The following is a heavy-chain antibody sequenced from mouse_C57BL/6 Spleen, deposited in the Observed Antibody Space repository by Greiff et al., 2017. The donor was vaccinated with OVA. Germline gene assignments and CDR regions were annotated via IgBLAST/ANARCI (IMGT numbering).Heavy chain of an antibody. J-gene: IGHJ4*01. V-gene: IGHV5-4*01. CDR3: ARSLANWDGGGYYAMDY. D-gene: IGHD4-1*02. Sequence: EVHLVESGGGLVKPGGSLKLSCAASGFTFSSYAMSWVRQTPEKRLEWVATISDGGSYTYYPDNVKGRFTISRDNAKNNLYLQMSHLKSEDTAMYYCARSLANWDGGGYYAMDYWGQGTSVTVSS. CDR1: GFTFSSYA. CDR2: ISDGGSYT.